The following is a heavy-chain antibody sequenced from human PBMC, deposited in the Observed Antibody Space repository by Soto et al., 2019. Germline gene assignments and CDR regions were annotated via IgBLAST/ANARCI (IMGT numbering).Heavy chain of an antibody. CDR1: GFSFTNFA. Sequence: GGSLRLSCAASGFSFTNFAMSWVRQAPGKGLEWVAGIGASGDITWYADSVKGRLSISRDNSKNTLYLQLNGLRFEDTAVYYCAKDDFTDRGDDYFDYWGPGTLVTV. J-gene: IGHJ4*02. D-gene: IGHD2-21*02. V-gene: IGHV3-23*01. CDR3: AKDDFTDRGDDYFDY. CDR2: IGASGDIT.